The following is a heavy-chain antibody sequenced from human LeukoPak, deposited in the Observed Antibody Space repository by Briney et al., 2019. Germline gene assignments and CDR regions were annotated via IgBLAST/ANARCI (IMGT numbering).Heavy chain of an antibody. D-gene: IGHD6-13*01. J-gene: IGHJ4*02. CDR3: ARPVQWYSSSWYYFDY. Sequence: GESLKISCKGSGYSFTNYWIGWVRQMPGKGLEWMGIIYPGDSDTRYSPSFQGQVTISADKSISTAYLQWSSLKASDTAMYYCARPVQWYSSSWYYFDYWGQGTLVTVSS. V-gene: IGHV5-51*01. CDR2: IYPGDSDT. CDR1: GYSFTNYW.